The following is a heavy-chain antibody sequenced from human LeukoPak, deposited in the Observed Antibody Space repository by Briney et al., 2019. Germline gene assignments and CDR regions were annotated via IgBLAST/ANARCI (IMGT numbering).Heavy chain of an antibody. CDR3: AKDGTTTIIFDY. CDR1: GFTFSSYA. CDR2: ISGSGGST. V-gene: IGHV3-23*01. J-gene: IGHJ4*02. Sequence: GGSLRLSCAASGFTFSSYAMSWVRQAPGKGLEWVSVISGSGGSTYYRDSVKGRFTISRDNSKNTLYLQMNSLRAEDTAVYYCAKDGTTTIIFDYWGQGTLVTVSS. D-gene: IGHD1-1*01.